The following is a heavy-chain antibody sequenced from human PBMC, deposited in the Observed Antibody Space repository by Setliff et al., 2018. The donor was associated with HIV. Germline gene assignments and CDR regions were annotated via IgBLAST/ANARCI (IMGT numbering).Heavy chain of an antibody. J-gene: IGHJ4*02. CDR3: ARDPPWNYDSSGYPYYFDY. Sequence: ETLSLSCAVSGFTFSDYSMNWVRQAPGKGLEWVSAISGSGGSTYYADSVKGRFTISRDNSKNSLYLQMNSLRAEDTAVYYCARDPPWNYDSSGYPYYFDYWGQGTLVTVSS. V-gene: IGHV3-21*01. D-gene: IGHD3-22*01. CDR1: GFTFSDYS. CDR2: ISGSGGST.